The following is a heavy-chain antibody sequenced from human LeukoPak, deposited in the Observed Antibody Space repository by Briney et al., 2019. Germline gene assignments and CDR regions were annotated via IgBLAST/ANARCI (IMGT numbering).Heavy chain of an antibody. CDR2: ISWDGGNT. V-gene: IGHV3-43*01. CDR3: ATGSGTYSPDY. J-gene: IGHJ4*02. D-gene: IGHD3-10*01. CDR1: GFTFDDCT. Sequence: GSLRLSCAASGFTFDDCTMHWVRQAPGKGLEWVSLISWDGGNTYYADSVKGRFTISRDNSKNSLYLQMNSLRTEDTALYYCATGSGTYSPDYWGQGTLVTVSS.